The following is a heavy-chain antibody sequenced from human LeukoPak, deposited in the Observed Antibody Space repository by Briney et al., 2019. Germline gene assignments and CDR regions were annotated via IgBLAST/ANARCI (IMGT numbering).Heavy chain of an antibody. J-gene: IGHJ4*02. CDR2: IRYDGSNK. V-gene: IGHV3-30*02. CDR3: AKDMGVDPRSNPGGY. D-gene: IGHD3-16*01. Sequence: PGGSLRLSCAASGFTFSSYWMSWVRQAPGKGLEWVAFIRYDGSNKYYADSVKGRFTISRDNSKNTLYLQMNSLRAEDTAVYYCAKDMGVDPRSNPGGYWGQGTLVTVSS. CDR1: GFTFSSYW.